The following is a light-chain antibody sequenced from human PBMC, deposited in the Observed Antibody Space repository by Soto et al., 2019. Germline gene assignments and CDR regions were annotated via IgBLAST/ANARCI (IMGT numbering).Light chain of an antibody. CDR2: GAS. J-gene: IGKJ1*01. CDR1: QSVSSNY. CDR3: QQYSSSPRT. V-gene: IGKV3-20*01. Sequence: EIVLTQSPGTLSLSPGERATLSCRASQSVSSNYLAWYQQKPGQAPRLLIYGASTRATGIPDRFSGSGSGTDFTLTISRLEPEDFPVYYCQQYSSSPRTFGQGPKVEIK.